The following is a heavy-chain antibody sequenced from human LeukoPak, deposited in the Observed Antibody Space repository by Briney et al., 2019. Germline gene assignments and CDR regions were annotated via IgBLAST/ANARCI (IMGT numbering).Heavy chain of an antibody. D-gene: IGHD5-24*01. CDR3: AKEKGDVSPQKYYFDY. CDR1: GFTFDDYA. CDR2: ISWNSGSI. Sequence: GGSLRLSCAASGFTFDDYAMHWVRQAPGKGLEWVSGISWNSGSIGYADSVKGRFTISRDNAKNSLYLQMNSLRAEDTALYYCAKEKGDVSPQKYYFDYGAREPLVPVSS. J-gene: IGHJ4*02. V-gene: IGHV3-9*01.